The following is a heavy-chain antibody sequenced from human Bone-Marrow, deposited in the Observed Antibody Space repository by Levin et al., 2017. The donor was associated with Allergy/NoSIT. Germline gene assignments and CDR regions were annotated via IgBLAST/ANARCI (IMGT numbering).Heavy chain of an antibody. D-gene: IGHD2-2*01. Sequence: SETLSLTCTVSGGSISSTSYHWGWIRQPPGETLEWIGTIYYTGDTFYKPSLNSRVTISLDTSENQLSLKLTSVTAADTGVYYCARFSSWFHGMDVWGQGTTVTVSS. CDR3: ARFSSWFHGMDV. CDR1: GGSISSTSYH. V-gene: IGHV4-39*07. CDR2: IYYTGDT. J-gene: IGHJ6*02.